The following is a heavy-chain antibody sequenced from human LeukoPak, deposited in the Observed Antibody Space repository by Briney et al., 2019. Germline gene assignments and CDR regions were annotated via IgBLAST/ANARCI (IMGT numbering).Heavy chain of an antibody. CDR1: GFTFSSYW. CDR2: INSDGSST. CDR3: ARGIAAAGNYYYYGMDV. Sequence: PGGSLRLSCAASGFTFSSYWMHWVRQAPGKGLVWVSRINSDGSSTSYADSVKGRFTISRDNAKNTLYLQMNSLRAEDTAVYYCARGIAAAGNYYYYGMDVWGQGTTVTVSS. V-gene: IGHV3-74*01. D-gene: IGHD6-13*01. J-gene: IGHJ6*02.